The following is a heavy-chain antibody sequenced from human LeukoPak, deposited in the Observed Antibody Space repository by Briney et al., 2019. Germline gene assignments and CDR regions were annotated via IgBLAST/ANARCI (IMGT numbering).Heavy chain of an antibody. CDR2: ISGSGGST. Sequence: GGSLRLSCAASGFTFTTYWMGWVRQAPGKGLEWVSAISGSGGSTYYADSVKGRFTISRDNSKNTLYLQMNSLRAEDTAVYYCAKEGSAAVVDYWGQGTLVTVSS. J-gene: IGHJ4*02. D-gene: IGHD2-2*01. CDR3: AKEGSAAVVDY. V-gene: IGHV3-23*01. CDR1: GFTFTTYW.